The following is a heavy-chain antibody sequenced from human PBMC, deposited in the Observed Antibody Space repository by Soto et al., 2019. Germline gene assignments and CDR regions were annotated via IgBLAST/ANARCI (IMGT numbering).Heavy chain of an antibody. Sequence: PGGSLRLSCAASGFTFSDYYMSWFRLAPGRGLEWVSYISSRGSTIYYADSVKGRFTISRDNAKNSLYLQMNSLSAEDTAMYYCARDSPDYASSSLPRRTSYFDHWGQGTLVTVSS. CDR2: ISSRGSTI. J-gene: IGHJ4*02. CDR1: GFTFSDYY. V-gene: IGHV3-11*01. D-gene: IGHD6-6*01. CDR3: ARDSPDYASSSLPRRTSYFDH.